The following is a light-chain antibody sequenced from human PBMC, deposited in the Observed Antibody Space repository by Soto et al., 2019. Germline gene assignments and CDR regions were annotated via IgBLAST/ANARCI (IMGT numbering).Light chain of an antibody. CDR1: QDIKNY. CDR3: QKYNNAIWT. V-gene: IGKV1-27*01. J-gene: IGKJ1*01. Sequence: DLQMTQSPPSLSASVGDRVTITCWASQDIKNYLVWYQQKPGKVPKLLIYAASTLQSGVPSRFSGSGSGTDFTLTISGLQPQDVASYYCQKYNNAIWTFGQGTKVEI. CDR2: AAS.